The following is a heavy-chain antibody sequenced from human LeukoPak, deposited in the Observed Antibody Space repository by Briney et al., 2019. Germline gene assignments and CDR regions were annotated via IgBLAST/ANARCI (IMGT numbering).Heavy chain of an antibody. J-gene: IGHJ6*03. D-gene: IGHD3-22*01. CDR2: IYSGGST. Sequence: GGSLRLSCAASGFTVSSNYMSWVRQAPGKGLEWVSVIYSGGSTYYADSVKGRFTISRDNSKNTLYLQMNSLRAEDTAVYYCARVGVVVNYYYYYYMDVWGKGTTVTASS. CDR1: GFTVSSNY. V-gene: IGHV3-53*01. CDR3: ARVGVVVNYYYYYYMDV.